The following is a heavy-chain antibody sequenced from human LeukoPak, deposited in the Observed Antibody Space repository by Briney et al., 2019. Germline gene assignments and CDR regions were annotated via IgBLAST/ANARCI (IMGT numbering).Heavy chain of an antibody. V-gene: IGHV4-30-4*01. CDR3: ARDRSGYDPYYFDY. J-gene: IGHJ4*02. Sequence: PSETLSLTCTVSGGSISSGDYYWSWIRQPPGKGLEWIGYIYYSGSTYYNPSLKSRVTISVDTSKNQFSLKLSSVTAADTAVYYCARDRSGYDPYYFDYWGQGTLVTVSS. CDR2: IYYSGST. D-gene: IGHD5-12*01. CDR1: GGSISSGDYY.